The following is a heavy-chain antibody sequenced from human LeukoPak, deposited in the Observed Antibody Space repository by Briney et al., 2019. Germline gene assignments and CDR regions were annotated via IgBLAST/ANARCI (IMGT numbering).Heavy chain of an antibody. CDR1: GFTVSSNY. CDR2: IYSGGST. J-gene: IGHJ4*02. V-gene: IGHV3-66*01. CDR3: ASGGTYCGGDCYEPFTY. D-gene: IGHD2-21*02. Sequence: PAGSLRLSCAASGFTVSSNYMSWVRQAPGKGLEWVSVIYSGGSTYYADSVKGRFTISRDNSKNTLYLQMNSMRAEDTAGYYCASGGTYCGGDCYEPFTYWGQGTLVTVSS.